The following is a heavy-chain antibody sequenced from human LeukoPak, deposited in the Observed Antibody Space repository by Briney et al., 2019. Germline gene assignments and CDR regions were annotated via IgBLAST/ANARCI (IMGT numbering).Heavy chain of an antibody. CDR2: IFTSGST. CDR1: GGSLSSYY. V-gene: IGHV4-4*07. D-gene: IGHD2-2*01. CDR3: ARAGRSYQLLPYYYYGMDV. J-gene: IGHJ6*02. Sequence: LETLSLTCPVSGGSLSSYYWSWVRQPPREGLGWIWRIFTSGSTNYNPSLKSRVTMSVDTSKNQFSLKLSSVTAADTAVYYCARAGRSYQLLPYYYYGMDVWGQGTTVTVSS.